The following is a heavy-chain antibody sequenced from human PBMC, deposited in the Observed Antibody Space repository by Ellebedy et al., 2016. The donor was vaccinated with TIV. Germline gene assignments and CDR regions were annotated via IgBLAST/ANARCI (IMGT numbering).Heavy chain of an antibody. CDR2: MGTADDS. CDR3: ARGRSGVVGGIDS. Sequence: GESLKISCAASGFTLRNYYMHWVRQVKGKGLEWVSTMGTADDSYYSGSVKGRFTMYREDAKNSLYLQMNSLRVGDKAVYYCARGRSGVVGGIDSWGQGVLVAVSS. V-gene: IGHV3-13*01. J-gene: IGHJ4*02. CDR1: GFTLRNYY. D-gene: IGHD1-26*01.